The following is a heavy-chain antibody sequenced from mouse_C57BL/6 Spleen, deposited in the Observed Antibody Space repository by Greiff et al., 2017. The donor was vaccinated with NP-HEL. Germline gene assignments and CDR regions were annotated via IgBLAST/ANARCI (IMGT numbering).Heavy chain of an antibody. Sequence: EVQRVESGGGLVKPGGSLKLSCAASGFTFSSYAMSWVRQTPEKRLEWVATISDGGGYTYYPDNVKGRFTISRDNAKNNLYLQMSHLKSEDTAMYYCARVNWDVYFDYWGQGTTLTVSS. D-gene: IGHD4-1*02. J-gene: IGHJ2*01. CDR3: ARVNWDVYFDY. V-gene: IGHV5-4*01. CDR1: GFTFSSYA. CDR2: ISDGGGYT.